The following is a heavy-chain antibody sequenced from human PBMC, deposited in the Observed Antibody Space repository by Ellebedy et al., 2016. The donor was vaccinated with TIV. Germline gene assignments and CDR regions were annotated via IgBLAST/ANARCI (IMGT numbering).Heavy chain of an antibody. Sequence: MPSETLSLTCAVYGGSFSGYYWSWIRQPPGKGLEWIGEINHSGYTNYNPSLKSRVTISVDTSKSHFSLKLSSVTAADTAVYYCARGSGHGSGWFVDYWGQGTLVTVSS. CDR3: ARGSGHGSGWFVDY. D-gene: IGHD6-19*01. J-gene: IGHJ4*02. CDR2: INHSGYT. V-gene: IGHV4-34*01. CDR1: GGSFSGYY.